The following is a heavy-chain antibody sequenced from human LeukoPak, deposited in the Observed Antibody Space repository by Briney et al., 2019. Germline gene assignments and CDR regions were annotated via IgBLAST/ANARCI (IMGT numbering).Heavy chain of an antibody. Sequence: PGGSLRLSCAASGFTFSSYAMSWVRQAPGKGLEWVSAISGSGGSTYYADSVKGRFTISRDNSKNTLYLQMNSLRAEDTAVYYCARDKEGGDCYPRPSCYYYMDVWGKGTTVTVSS. J-gene: IGHJ6*03. CDR2: ISGSGGST. CDR1: GFTFSSYA. D-gene: IGHD2-21*01. CDR3: ARDKEGGDCYPRPSCYYYMDV. V-gene: IGHV3-23*01.